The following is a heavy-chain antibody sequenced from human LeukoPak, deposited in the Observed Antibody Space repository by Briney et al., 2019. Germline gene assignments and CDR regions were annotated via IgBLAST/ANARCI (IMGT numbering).Heavy chain of an antibody. CDR2: INPNSGGT. D-gene: IGHD5-18*01. J-gene: IGHJ4*02. CDR1: GYIFTGYY. CDR3: ARKQWIQPAYYDY. V-gene: IGHV1-2*02. Sequence: ASVKVSCKASGYIFTGYYMHWVRQAPGQGLEWMGWINPNSGGTNYAQKFQGRVTMTRDTSISTAYMELSRLRSDDTAVYYCARKQWIQPAYYDYWGQGTLVTVSS.